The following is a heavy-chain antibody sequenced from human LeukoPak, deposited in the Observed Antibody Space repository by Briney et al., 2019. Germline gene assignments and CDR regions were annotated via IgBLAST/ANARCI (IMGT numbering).Heavy chain of an antibody. D-gene: IGHD3-16*01. V-gene: IGHV4-38-2*02. CDR2: IYHSGST. Sequence: SETLSLTCTVSGYSISSGYYWGWIRQPPGKGLEWIGSIYHSGSTYYNPSLKSRVTISVDTSKNQFSLKLSSVTAADTAVYYCARDGAVTIDYWGQGTLVTVSS. CDR1: GYSISSGYY. CDR3: ARDGAVTIDY. J-gene: IGHJ4*02.